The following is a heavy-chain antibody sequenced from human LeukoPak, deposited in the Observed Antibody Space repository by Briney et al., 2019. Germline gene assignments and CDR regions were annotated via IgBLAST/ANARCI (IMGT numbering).Heavy chain of an antibody. CDR1: GFIFSNYG. CDR3: AKGVANWGNFDY. D-gene: IGHD7-27*01. CDR2: TRHDANSE. V-gene: IGHV3-30*02. J-gene: IGHJ4*02. Sequence: PGGSLRLSCAASGFIFSNYGMHWVRQAPDKGLEWVAFTRHDANSEYYADSVRGRFTISRDNSKYTLYLQMNSLRAEDTALYYSAKGVANWGNFDYRGQATLVTVSS.